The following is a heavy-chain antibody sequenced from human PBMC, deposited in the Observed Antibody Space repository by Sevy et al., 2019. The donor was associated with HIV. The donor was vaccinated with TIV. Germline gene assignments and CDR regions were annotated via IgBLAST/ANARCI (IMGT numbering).Heavy chain of an antibody. V-gene: IGHV1-69*13. CDR2: FIPMFDTA. Sequence: ASVKVSCKASGGTFSNYAISWVRQAPGQGLEWMGGFIPMFDTANYAKKFQGKVTLTADGSTTTAYMVLSSLRSDDTAVYYCAGSYFDSSGYSPLYYYGMDVWGQGTTVTVSS. CDR1: GGTFSNYA. CDR3: AGSYFDSSGYSPLYYYGMDV. J-gene: IGHJ6*02. D-gene: IGHD3-22*01.